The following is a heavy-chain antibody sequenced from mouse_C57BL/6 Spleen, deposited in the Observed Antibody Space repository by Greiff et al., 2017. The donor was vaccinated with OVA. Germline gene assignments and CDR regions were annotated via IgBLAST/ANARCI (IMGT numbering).Heavy chain of an antibody. J-gene: IGHJ2*01. Sequence: VQLQQPGTELVKPGASVKLSGKASGYTFTSYWMHWVKQRPGQGLEWIGNINPSNGGTNYNEKFKSKATLTVDKSSSTAYMQLSSLTSEDSAVYYCARCRSNWYYFDYWGQGTTLTVSS. CDR1: GYTFTSYW. V-gene: IGHV1-53*01. D-gene: IGHD2-5*01. CDR2: INPSNGGT. CDR3: ARCRSNWYYFDY.